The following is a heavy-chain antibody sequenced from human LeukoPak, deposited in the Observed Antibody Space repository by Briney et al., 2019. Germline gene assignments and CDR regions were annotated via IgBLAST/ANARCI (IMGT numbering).Heavy chain of an antibody. CDR1: GFTFSSYS. J-gene: IGHJ4*02. Sequence: PGGSLRLSCAASGFTFSSYSMNWVRQAPGKGLEWVSSISSSSSYIYYADSVKGRFTISRDNAKNSLYLQMNSLRAEDTAVYYCARDGSRSYGEGYFDYWGQGTLVTVSS. CDR3: ARDGSRSYGEGYFDY. V-gene: IGHV3-21*01. D-gene: IGHD3-10*01. CDR2: ISSSSSYI.